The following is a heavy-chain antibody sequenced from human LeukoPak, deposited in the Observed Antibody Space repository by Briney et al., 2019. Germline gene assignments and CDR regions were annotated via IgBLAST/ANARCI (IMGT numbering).Heavy chain of an antibody. D-gene: IGHD6-19*01. Sequence: SETLSLTCAVYGGPFSGYYWTWIGKPPGKGLEWIGEIEHIVSTNYNQSLKSRVTISVDTSKNQFSLKLSSVTAADTAVYYCARVGQWLDTWGQGTLVTVSS. CDR2: IEHIVST. CDR1: GGPFSGYY. CDR3: ARVGQWLDT. V-gene: IGHV4-34*01. J-gene: IGHJ5*02.